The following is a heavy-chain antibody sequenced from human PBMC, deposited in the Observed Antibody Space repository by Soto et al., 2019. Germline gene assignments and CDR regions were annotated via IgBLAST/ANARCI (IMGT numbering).Heavy chain of an antibody. Sequence: PSETLSLTCAVSGGSISGINWWYWVRQPPGKGLEWIGEIYHSGSTHYNPSLKSRVTISVDKSKNQFSLNLSSVTAADTAVYYCARGMGTGGNWFDPWGQGTLVTVSS. CDR1: GGSISGINW. V-gene: IGHV4-4*02. D-gene: IGHD1-1*01. CDR2: IYHSGST. J-gene: IGHJ5*02. CDR3: ARGMGTGGNWFDP.